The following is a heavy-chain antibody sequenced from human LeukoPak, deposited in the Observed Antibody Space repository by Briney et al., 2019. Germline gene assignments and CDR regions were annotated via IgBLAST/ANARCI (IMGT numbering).Heavy chain of an antibody. D-gene: IGHD3-22*01. CDR2: IYHSGST. J-gene: IGHJ4*02. V-gene: IGHV4-38-2*02. CDR3: ARSSGYMSY. Sequence: SETLSLSCTVSHYSISSNYYWGWIRQPPGKGLEWIGSIYHSGSTYYNPSLKSRVTISVDTSKNQFSLKLTSVTAADTAVYYCARSSGYMSYWGQGTLVTVSS. CDR1: HYSISSNYY.